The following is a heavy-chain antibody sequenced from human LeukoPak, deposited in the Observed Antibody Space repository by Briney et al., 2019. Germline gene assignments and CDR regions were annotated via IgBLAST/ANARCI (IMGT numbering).Heavy chain of an antibody. V-gene: IGHV4-31*03. Sequence: SETLSLTCTVSGGSISSGGYYWRWIRQHPGKGLEWIGYIYYSGSTYYNPSLKSRVTISVDTSKNQFSLKLSSVTAADTAVYYCARGLPGEDSLGYFDYWGQGTLVTVSS. CDR3: ARGLPGEDSLGYFDY. CDR1: GGSISSGGYY. J-gene: IGHJ4*02. D-gene: IGHD3-10*01. CDR2: IYYSGST.